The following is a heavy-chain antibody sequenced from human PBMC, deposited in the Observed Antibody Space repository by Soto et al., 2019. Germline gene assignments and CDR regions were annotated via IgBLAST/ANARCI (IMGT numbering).Heavy chain of an antibody. J-gene: IGHJ4*02. D-gene: IGHD2-15*01. CDR2: MNPNSGNT. CDR3: AREKGGYYDY. V-gene: IGHV1-8*01. CDR1: GYTFTSYD. Sequence: QVQLVQSGAEVQKPGASVMVSCKASGYTFTSYDINWVRQATGQGLEWMGWMNPNSGNTGNAQKFQGKVTMTRSTSISTAYMELSSLRSVDTAVYYCAREKGGYYDYWGQGTLVTVST.